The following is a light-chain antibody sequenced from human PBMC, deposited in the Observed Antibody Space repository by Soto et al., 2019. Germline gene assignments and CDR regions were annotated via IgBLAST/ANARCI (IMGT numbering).Light chain of an antibody. CDR1: QSVSRSY. V-gene: IGKV3-20*01. CDR2: AAS. Sequence: IVLTQSPGTLSLSPGERATLSCRASQSVSRSYLAWYQQKPGQAPRLLIYAASSRATGIPDRFSGSGSGTDFTLTISRLEPEDFAVYYCQQYGSSLFTFGPGTKVDIK. J-gene: IGKJ3*01. CDR3: QQYGSSLFT.